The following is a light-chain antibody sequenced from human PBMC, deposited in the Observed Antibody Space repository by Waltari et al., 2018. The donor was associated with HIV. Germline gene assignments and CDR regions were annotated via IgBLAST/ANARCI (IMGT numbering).Light chain of an antibody. CDR1: AFQKQY. CDR2: KDT. J-gene: IGLJ3*02. CDR3: QSADSSGTYWM. Sequence: SHELTQPPSVSVSPGQPPRITCFGHAFQKQYAYWYQQKPGQAPILVMYKDTKRPSGIPERFSGSSSGTTVTLTISGVQPEDEADYYCQSADSSGTYWMFGGGTKLTVL. V-gene: IGLV3-25*03.